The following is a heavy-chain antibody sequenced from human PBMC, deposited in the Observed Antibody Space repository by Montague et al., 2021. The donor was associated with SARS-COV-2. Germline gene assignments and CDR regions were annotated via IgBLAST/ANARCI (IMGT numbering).Heavy chain of an antibody. V-gene: IGHV3-7*01. Sequence: EKNYVESVKCRFSIYRDNAKNSLYLQMDNLRAEDTAIYYCAKNGGAHGLDVWGQGTSVSVCS. D-gene: IGHD4/OR15-4a*01. CDR2: EK. CDR3: AKNGGAHGLDV. J-gene: IGHJ6*02.